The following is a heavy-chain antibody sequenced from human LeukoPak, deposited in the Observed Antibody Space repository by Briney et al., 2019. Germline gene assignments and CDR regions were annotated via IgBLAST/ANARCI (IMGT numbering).Heavy chain of an antibody. CDR3: AGGSGWITGD. Sequence: PGGSLRLSCSASGFTFGSYWMNWVRQAPGMGPEWVANIKQDGSEINYVDSVKGRSIISRDNAKNSLYLQMNSLRVDDTAVYYCAGGSGWITGDWGHGTLVTVSS. CDR1: GFTFGSYW. V-gene: IGHV3-7*03. J-gene: IGHJ4*01. D-gene: IGHD1-14*01. CDR2: IKQDGSEI.